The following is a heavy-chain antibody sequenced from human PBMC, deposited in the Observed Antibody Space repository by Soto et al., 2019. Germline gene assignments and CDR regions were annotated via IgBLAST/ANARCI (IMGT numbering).Heavy chain of an antibody. CDR3: ACTSMVRGVISRFDY. V-gene: IGHV4-59*01. CDR2: IYYSGST. D-gene: IGHD3-10*01. CDR1: GGSISSYY. Sequence: QVQLQESGPGLVKPSETLSLTCTVSGGSISSYYWSWIRQPPGKGLEWIGYIYYSGSTNYHPSLKSRVTISVDTSKNQFSLKLSSVTAADTAVYYCACTSMVRGVISRFDYWGQGTLVTVSS. J-gene: IGHJ4*02.